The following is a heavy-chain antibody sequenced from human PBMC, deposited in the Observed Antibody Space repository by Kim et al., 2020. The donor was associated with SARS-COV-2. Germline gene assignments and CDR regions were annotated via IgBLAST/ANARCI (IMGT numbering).Heavy chain of an antibody. CDR3: AKDSTAHNGVYDPFDY. J-gene: IGHJ4*02. CDR1: GFSFSSFA. Sequence: GGSLRLSCAASGFSFSSFAMTWVRQAPGKGLEWVSTITSGGDPTYYADSVKGRFTVSRDNSKKTLYLQMNSLRADDTAVYHCAKDSTAHNGVYDPFDYWGQGTLVTVSS. CDR2: ITSGGDPT. V-gene: IGHV3-23*01. D-gene: IGHD4-17*01.